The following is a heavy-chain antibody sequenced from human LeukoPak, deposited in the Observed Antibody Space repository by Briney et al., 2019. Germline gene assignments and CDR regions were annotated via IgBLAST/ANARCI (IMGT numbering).Heavy chain of an antibody. Sequence: GGSLRLSCAASGFSFSDYYVSWIRQAPGKGLEWVSYISSSSSYTKYADSVKGRFTISRDNAKNSLYLQMNSLRAEDTAVYYCARDQHPREWELLVPLDSWGQGTLVTVSS. CDR1: GFSFSDYY. D-gene: IGHD1-26*01. CDR3: ARDQHPREWELLVPLDS. CDR2: ISSSSSYT. J-gene: IGHJ5*01. V-gene: IGHV3-11*05.